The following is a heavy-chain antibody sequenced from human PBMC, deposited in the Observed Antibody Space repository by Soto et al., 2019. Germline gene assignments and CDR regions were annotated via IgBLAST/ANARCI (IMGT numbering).Heavy chain of an antibody. Sequence: GGSLRLSCAASGFTFSSYGMHWVRQAPGKGLEWVAVIWYDGSNKYYADSVKGRFTISRDNSKNTLYLQMNSLRAEDTAVYYCARDAGDSSALDDAFDIWGQGTMVTVSS. J-gene: IGHJ3*02. CDR1: GFTFSSYG. V-gene: IGHV3-33*01. CDR2: IWYDGSNK. CDR3: ARDAGDSSALDDAFDI. D-gene: IGHD3-22*01.